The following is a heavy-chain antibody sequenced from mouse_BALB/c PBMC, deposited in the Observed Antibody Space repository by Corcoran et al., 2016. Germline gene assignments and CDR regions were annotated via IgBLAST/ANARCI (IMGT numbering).Heavy chain of an antibody. D-gene: IGHD2-4*01. V-gene: IGHV14-1*02. CDR3: SLIYYDYAWVAY. CDR1: GFNIKDYY. CDR2: IDPENGNT. J-gene: IGHJ3*01. Sequence: EVQLQQSGAELVRPGALVKLSCKASGFNIKDYYMHWVKQRPEQGLEWIGWIDPENGNTIYDPKFQGKASITADTSSNTAYRQLSSLTSEDTAGYYWSLIYYDYAWVAYWGQGTLVTVSA.